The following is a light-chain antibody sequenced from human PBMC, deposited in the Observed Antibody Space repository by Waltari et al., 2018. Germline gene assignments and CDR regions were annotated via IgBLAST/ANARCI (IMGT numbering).Light chain of an antibody. CDR3: QQYYTPPLT. CDR2: WAS. CDR1: QSVLYSSNNKNN. Sequence: DIVMTQSPDSLAVSLGERTTINCKSSQSVLYSSNNKNNLAWYQQKPGQPPKLFIYWASTRESVVPDRFSGSCSATDFTLTISILQAEDVAVYYCQQYYTPPLTFGGGTKVEIK. V-gene: IGKV4-1*01. J-gene: IGKJ4*01.